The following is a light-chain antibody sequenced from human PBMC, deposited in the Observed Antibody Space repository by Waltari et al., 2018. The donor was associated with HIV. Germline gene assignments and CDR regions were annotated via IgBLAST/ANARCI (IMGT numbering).Light chain of an antibody. CDR3: SSYAGSTVI. Sequence: QSALTQPPSASGSPGQSVTISCTGTSSDVGGHKYVSWYQQHPGKAPTLIIYEISKRPSGVPDRFSGSKSGNSASLTVSGLQADDDADFYCSSYAGSTVIFGGGTKLTVL. CDR2: EIS. J-gene: IGLJ2*01. V-gene: IGLV2-8*01. CDR1: SSDVGGHKY.